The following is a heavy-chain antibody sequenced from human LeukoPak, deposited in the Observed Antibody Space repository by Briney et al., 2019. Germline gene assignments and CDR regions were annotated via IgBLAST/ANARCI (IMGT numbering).Heavy chain of an antibody. CDR2: IYPSDSDT. Sequence: GESLKISCKGSGYSFTSYWIGWVRQMPGKGLEWMGIIYPSDSDTRYSPSFQGQVTISADKSISTAYLQWSSLNASDTAMYYCARQRRNGGIAASNDAFDIWGQGTMVTVSS. CDR3: ARQRRNGGIAASNDAFDI. J-gene: IGHJ3*02. V-gene: IGHV5-51*01. CDR1: GYSFTSYW. D-gene: IGHD6-13*01.